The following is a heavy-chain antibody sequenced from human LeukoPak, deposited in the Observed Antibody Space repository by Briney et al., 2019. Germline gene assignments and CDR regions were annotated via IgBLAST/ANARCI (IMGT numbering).Heavy chain of an antibody. CDR2: IKQDGSEK. J-gene: IGHJ4*02. Sequence: GGSLRLSCAASGFTFSSYWMSWVRQAPGKGLEWVANIKQDGSEKYYVDSVKGRFTISRDNAKKSLYLQMNSLRAEDTAVYYCARDKRYDSSDRGYWGQGALVTVSS. V-gene: IGHV3-7*01. D-gene: IGHD3-22*01. CDR1: GFTFSSYW. CDR3: ARDKRYDSSDRGY.